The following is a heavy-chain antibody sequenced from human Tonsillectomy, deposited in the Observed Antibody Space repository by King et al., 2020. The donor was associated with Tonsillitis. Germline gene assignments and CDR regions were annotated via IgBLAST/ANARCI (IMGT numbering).Heavy chain of an antibody. CDR2: IYYSGAT. D-gene: IGHD3-10*01. V-gene: IGHV4-31*03. Sequence: QLQESGPGLVEPSQTLTLTCTVSGGSISSGSYYWCWVRRHPGKVLGLVGNIYYSGATYYNPSLKSRLTISMDTSKNQFSLNLSSLTAADTAVYYCARVGASGIITFDVWGQGAMVTVSS. CDR1: GGSISSGSYY. CDR3: ARVGASGIITFDV. J-gene: IGHJ3*01.